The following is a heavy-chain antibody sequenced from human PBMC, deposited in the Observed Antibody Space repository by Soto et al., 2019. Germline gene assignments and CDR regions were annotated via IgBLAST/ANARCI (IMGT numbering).Heavy chain of an antibody. D-gene: IGHD1-7*01. V-gene: IGHV3-23*01. Sequence: GGSLRLSCAASGFSFVTYAMGWVRQAPGKGLEWVSVMSNSGDETYYADSVKGRFTISRDNFQNTLYLNMDSLRVGDTATYYCVRGTPTPGLDIWGRGTTVTVSS. J-gene: IGHJ6*02. CDR3: VRGTPTPGLDI. CDR2: MSNSGDET. CDR1: GFSFVTYA.